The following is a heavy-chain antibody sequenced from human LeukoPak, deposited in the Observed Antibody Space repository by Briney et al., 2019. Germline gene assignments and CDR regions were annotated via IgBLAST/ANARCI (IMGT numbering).Heavy chain of an antibody. CDR1: EFTFSNSG. J-gene: IGHJ4*02. CDR3: AKDHGSGSQYNSLLDY. Sequence: PGGSLRLSCAASEFTFSNSGMHWVRQAPGKGLEWVAFIRFDGGTKYYADSVKGRFTISRDNSKNTVYLQVNSLRAEDTAVYYCAKDHGSGSQYNSLLDYWGQGTLVTVSS. CDR2: IRFDGGTK. D-gene: IGHD3-10*01. V-gene: IGHV3-30*02.